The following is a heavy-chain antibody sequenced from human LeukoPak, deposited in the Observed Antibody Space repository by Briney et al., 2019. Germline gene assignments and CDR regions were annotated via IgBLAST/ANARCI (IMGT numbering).Heavy chain of an antibody. D-gene: IGHD3-22*01. V-gene: IGHV1-18*01. CDR1: GYTFTSYA. CDR2: MNPNSGNT. J-gene: IGHJ3*02. CDR3: ARAGSSGPPDAFDI. Sequence: ASVKVSCKASGYTFTSYAMNWVRQAPGQGLEWMGWMNPNSGNTNYAQKLQGRVTMTTDTSTSTAYMELRSLRSDDTAVYYCARAGSSGPPDAFDIWGQGTMVTVSS.